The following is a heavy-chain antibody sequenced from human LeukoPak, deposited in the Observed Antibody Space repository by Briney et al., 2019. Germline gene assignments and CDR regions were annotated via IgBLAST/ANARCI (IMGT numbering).Heavy chain of an antibody. CDR2: IYYSGST. J-gene: IGHJ4*02. Sequence: SETLSLTCTVSGGSISSSSYYWGWIRQPPGKGLEWIGSIYYSGSTYYNPSLKSRVTISVDTSKNQFSLKLSSVTAADTAVYYCARERITMVRGVIIGDRPFDYWGQGTLVTVSS. D-gene: IGHD3-10*01. V-gene: IGHV4-39*07. CDR3: ARERITMVRGVIIGDRPFDY. CDR1: GGSISSSSYY.